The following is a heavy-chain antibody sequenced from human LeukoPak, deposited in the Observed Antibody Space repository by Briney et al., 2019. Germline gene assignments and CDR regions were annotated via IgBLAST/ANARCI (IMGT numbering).Heavy chain of an antibody. D-gene: IGHD3-9*01. V-gene: IGHV4-38-2*02. J-gene: IGHJ3*02. CDR1: GGSISTYY. CDR3: ARDDILTDFGLYAFDI. Sequence: SETLSLTCTVSGGSISTYYWGWIRQPPGKGLEWIGSIYHSGSTYYNPSLKSRVTISVDTSKNQFSLKLSSVTAADTAVYYCARDDILTDFGLYAFDIWGQGTMVTVSS. CDR2: IYHSGST.